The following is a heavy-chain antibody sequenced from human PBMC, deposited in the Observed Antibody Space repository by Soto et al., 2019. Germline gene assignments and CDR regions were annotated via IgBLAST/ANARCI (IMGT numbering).Heavy chain of an antibody. J-gene: IGHJ4*02. Sequence: GASVKVSCKASGYTFNSYGITWVRQAPGQGLEWIGWISAYNGKTNYAQNLQGRVTMTTDTSTSTAHMELRSLIFDDTAVYFCARRPRDRAPDFWGQGTLVTVSS. CDR1: GYTFNSYG. CDR2: ISAYNGKT. CDR3: ARRPRDRAPDF. V-gene: IGHV1-18*01. D-gene: IGHD3-22*01.